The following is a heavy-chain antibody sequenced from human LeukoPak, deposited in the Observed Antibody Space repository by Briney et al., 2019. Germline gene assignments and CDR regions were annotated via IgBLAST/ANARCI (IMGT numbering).Heavy chain of an antibody. CDR1: GYTFTGYY. CDR3: ARVFRLPLAYYYYYMDV. Sequence: GASVKVSCKASGYTFTGYYMHWVRQAPGQGLEWMGWRKPNSGGTNYAQTFQGRVTMTRDTSISTAYMELSRLRSDDTAVYYCARVFRLPLAYYYYYMDVWGKGTTVTVSS. CDR2: RKPNSGGT. D-gene: IGHD3-3*02. J-gene: IGHJ6*03. V-gene: IGHV1-2*02.